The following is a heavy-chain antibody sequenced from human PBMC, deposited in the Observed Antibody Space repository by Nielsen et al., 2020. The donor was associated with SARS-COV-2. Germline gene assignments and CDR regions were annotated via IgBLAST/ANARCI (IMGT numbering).Heavy chain of an antibody. Sequence: ASVRVSCKASGYTFTGYYMHWVRQAPGQGLEWMGWINPNSGGTNYAQKFQGRVTMTRDTSISTAYMELSRLRSEDTAVYYCARDGIPTMITFGGDSGDYYFDYWGQGTLVTVSS. CDR1: GYTFTGYY. CDR2: INPNSGGT. J-gene: IGHJ4*02. CDR3: ARDGIPTMITFGGDSGDYYFDY. V-gene: IGHV1-2*02. D-gene: IGHD3-16*01.